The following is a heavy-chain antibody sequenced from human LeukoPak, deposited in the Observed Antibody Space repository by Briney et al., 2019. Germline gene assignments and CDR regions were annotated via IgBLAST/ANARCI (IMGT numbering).Heavy chain of an antibody. CDR1: GGSISSSSYY. J-gene: IGHJ3*02. V-gene: IGHV4-39*01. CDR2: IYHSGST. D-gene: IGHD3-22*01. Sequence: SETLSLTCTVSGGSISSSSYYWGWIRQPPGKGLEWIGSIYHSGSTYYNPSLKSRVTISVDTSKNQFSLKLSSVTAADTAVYYCASDSSGYYDPYAFDIWGQGTMVTVSS. CDR3: ASDSSGYYDPYAFDI.